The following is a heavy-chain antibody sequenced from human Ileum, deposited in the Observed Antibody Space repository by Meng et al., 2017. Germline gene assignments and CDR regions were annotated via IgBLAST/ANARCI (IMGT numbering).Heavy chain of an antibody. J-gene: IGHJ4*02. Sequence: GGSLRLSCAASGFTFSDYYMSWIRQAPGKGLEWVSYISSSGSTIYYADSVKGRFTISRDNAKNSLYLQMNSLRAEDTAVYYCARAIEEDIVLMVYANYFDYWGQGTLVTVSS. V-gene: IGHV3-11*01. CDR1: GFTFSDYY. D-gene: IGHD2-8*01. CDR2: ISSSGSTI. CDR3: ARAIEEDIVLMVYANYFDY.